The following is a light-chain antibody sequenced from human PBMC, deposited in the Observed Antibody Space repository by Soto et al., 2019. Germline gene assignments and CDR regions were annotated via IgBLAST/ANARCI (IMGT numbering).Light chain of an antibody. CDR1: QTVLHNSDSHHF. CDR2: WTS. J-gene: IGKJ4*01. Sequence: TQSPDSLAVSLGARATINCRSSQTVLHNSDSHHFLSWYQQRPGQSPKLLIYWTSIRESGVPDRFIGSGSGAEFTLTISSLQAEDVAVYYCQQYKSYPYTFGGGTKVEIK. V-gene: IGKV4-1*01. CDR3: QQYKSYPYT.